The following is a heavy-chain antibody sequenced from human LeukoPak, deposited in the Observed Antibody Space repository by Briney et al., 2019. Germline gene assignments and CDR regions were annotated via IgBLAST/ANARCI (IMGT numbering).Heavy chain of an antibody. CDR2: IRYDGSNK. Sequence: GGSLRLSCAASGFTFSSYGMHWVRQAPGKGLEWVAFIRYDGSNKYYADSVKGRFTISRDNSKNTLYLQMNSLRAEDTAVYYCAKEWLVRGVPFGYWGQGTLVTVSS. CDR1: GFTFSSYG. V-gene: IGHV3-30*02. D-gene: IGHD3-10*01. CDR3: AKEWLVRGVPFGY. J-gene: IGHJ4*02.